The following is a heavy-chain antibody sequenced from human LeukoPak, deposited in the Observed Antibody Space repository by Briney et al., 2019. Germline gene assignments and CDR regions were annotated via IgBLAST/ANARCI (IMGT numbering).Heavy chain of an antibody. CDR2: IYAGGKT. D-gene: IGHD3-10*01. CDR3: ARMDYYGSGTYHSWFDP. V-gene: IGHV4-61*02. Sequence: SQTLSLTCTVSGDSISTGGYFWSWIRQPAGKGLEWIGRIYAGGKTNYNPSLRSRVTISVDTSGNHFSLKLNSGTAADTAEYYCARMDYYGSGTYHSWFDPWGQGTLVTVSS. CDR1: GDSISTGGYF. J-gene: IGHJ5*02.